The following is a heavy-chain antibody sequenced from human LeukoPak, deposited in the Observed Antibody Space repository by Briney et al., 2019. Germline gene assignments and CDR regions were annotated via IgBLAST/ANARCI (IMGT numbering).Heavy chain of an antibody. CDR3: AREPPHGLSAFDY. Sequence: AASVKVSCKASGYTFTGYYMHWVRQAPGQGLEWMGRINPNSGGTNYAQKFQGRVTMTTDTSTSTAYMELRSLRSDDTAVYYCAREPPHGLSAFDYWGQGTLVTVSS. CDR1: GYTFTGYY. D-gene: IGHD3-10*01. CDR2: INPNSGGT. V-gene: IGHV1-2*06. J-gene: IGHJ4*02.